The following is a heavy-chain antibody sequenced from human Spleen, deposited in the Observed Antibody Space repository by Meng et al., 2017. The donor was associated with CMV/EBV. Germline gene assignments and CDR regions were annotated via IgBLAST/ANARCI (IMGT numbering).Heavy chain of an antibody. D-gene: IGHD3-22*01. CDR3: ARAVSPSYYYYGMDV. CDR1: GFTFSSYE. J-gene: IGHJ6*02. CDR2: ISSSGSTI. Sequence: GESLKISCAASGFTFSSYEMNWVRQAPGKGLEWVSYISSSGSTIYYADSVKGRFTISRDNAKNPLYLQMNSLRAEDTAVYYCARAVSPSYYYYGMDVWGQGTTVTVSS. V-gene: IGHV3-48*03.